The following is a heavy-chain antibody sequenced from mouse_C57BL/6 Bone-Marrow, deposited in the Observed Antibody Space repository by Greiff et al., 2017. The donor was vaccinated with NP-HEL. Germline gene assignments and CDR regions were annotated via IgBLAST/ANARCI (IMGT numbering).Heavy chain of an antibody. J-gene: IGHJ1*03. V-gene: IGHV1-82*01. CDR2: IYPGDGDT. CDR3: AREGYTV. CDR1: GYAFSSSW. Sequence: LQESGPELVKPGASVKISCKASGYAFSSSWMNWVKQRPGKGLEWIGRIYPGDGDTNYNGKFKGTATLTADKSSSTAYMQLSSLTSEDSAVYFCAREGYTVWGTGTTVTVSS.